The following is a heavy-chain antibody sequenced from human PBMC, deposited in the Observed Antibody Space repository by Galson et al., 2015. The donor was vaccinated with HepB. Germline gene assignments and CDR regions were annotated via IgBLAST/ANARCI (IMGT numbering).Heavy chain of an antibody. CDR3: ARRGYDFEGYYYYYGMDV. D-gene: IGHD3-3*01. J-gene: IGHJ6*02. CDR2: IDPSDSYT. Sequence: QSGAEVKKPGESLRISCKGSGYSFASYWISWVRQMPGKGLEWMGRIDPSDSYTNYSPSFQGHVTISADKSISTAYLQWSSLKASDTAMYYCARRGYDFEGYYYYYGMDVWGQGTTVTVSS. V-gene: IGHV5-10-1*01. CDR1: GYSFASYW.